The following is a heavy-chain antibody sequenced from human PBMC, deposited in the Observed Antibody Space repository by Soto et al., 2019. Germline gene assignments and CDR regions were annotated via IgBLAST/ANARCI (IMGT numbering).Heavy chain of an antibody. CDR3: AGSIIFWSGYSCVRRWFDP. CDR2: INLTGST. Sequence: QVQLQQWGAGLLRPSETLSLTCGVYGGSFSGYYWSWIRQTPGEGLEWIGEINLTGSTNYNPSLESLVTISIDTSKNHSFVKLTPVTAADTAVYYCAGSIIFWSGYSCVRRWFDPWGEGNVVTVSS. D-gene: IGHD3-3*01. CDR1: GGSFSGYY. J-gene: IGHJ5*02. V-gene: IGHV4-34*01.